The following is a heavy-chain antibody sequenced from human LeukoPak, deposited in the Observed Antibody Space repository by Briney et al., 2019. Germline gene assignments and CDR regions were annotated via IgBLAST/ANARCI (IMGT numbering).Heavy chain of an antibody. V-gene: IGHV3-48*01. CDR3: ARALRGYSYDN. CDR2: ISSSSSTI. Sequence: GGSLRLSCAASGFTFSSYSMNWVRQAPGKGLEWVSYISSSSSTIYYADSVKGRFTISRDNAKNSLYLQMNSLRAEDTAVYYCARALRGYSYDNWGQGVLVTVSS. CDR1: GFTFSSYS. J-gene: IGHJ4*02. D-gene: IGHD5-18*01.